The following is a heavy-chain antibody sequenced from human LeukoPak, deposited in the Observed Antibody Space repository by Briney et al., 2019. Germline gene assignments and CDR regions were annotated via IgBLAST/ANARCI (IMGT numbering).Heavy chain of an antibody. Sequence: GASLRLSCAASGFIFRNYATSWVRQAPGKGLEWGSAITGSGDTTYYADSAKGRFTISRDNSKNTLYVEMNTLRAEDTAVYYCAKWGDYDILTGYYVSDFWGQGTLVTVSS. J-gene: IGHJ4*02. CDR2: ITGSGDTT. CDR3: AKWGDYDILTGYYVSDF. D-gene: IGHD3-9*01. CDR1: GFIFRNYA. V-gene: IGHV3-23*01.